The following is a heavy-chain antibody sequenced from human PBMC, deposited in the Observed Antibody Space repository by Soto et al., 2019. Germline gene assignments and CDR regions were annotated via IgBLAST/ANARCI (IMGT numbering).Heavy chain of an antibody. J-gene: IGHJ6*02. Sequence: QVQLVESGGGVVQPGRALRLSCAASGFSFNTSGMHWVRQAPGKGLEWVAVIAFDGSQEFYGDSVRGRFTISRDNSKNTLFLQMKSLTPEDTAVYYCANKVRVTIYLYYGMDVWGQGTTVTVSS. V-gene: IGHV3-30*18. CDR3: ANKVRVTIYLYYGMDV. CDR2: IAFDGSQE. D-gene: IGHD2-21*02. CDR1: GFSFNTSG.